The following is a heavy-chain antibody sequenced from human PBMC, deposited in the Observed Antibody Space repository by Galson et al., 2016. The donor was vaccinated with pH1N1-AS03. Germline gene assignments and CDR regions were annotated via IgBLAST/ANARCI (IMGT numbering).Heavy chain of an antibody. V-gene: IGHV1-2*04. Sequence: SVKVSCKASGYIFTGFYVHWVRQAPGQGLEWMGWINTDSGVTNYAQKFEAWVTMTRDTSVSTAYMELYGLKSDYTAVYYCARDPRGPCTTATCPTTYYFGMDVWGQGTTVIVSS. CDR3: ARDPRGPCTTATCPTTYYFGMDV. D-gene: IGHD2-2*01. CDR1: GYIFTGFY. J-gene: IGHJ6*02. CDR2: INTDSGVT.